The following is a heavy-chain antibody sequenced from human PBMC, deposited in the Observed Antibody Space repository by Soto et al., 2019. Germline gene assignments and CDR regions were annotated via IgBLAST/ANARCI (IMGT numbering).Heavy chain of an antibody. CDR3: AKDKLAAAGNGFNS. Sequence: PGGSLRLSCAASGFTFSNYDMSWVRQAPGKGLEWVSVISGSGGTTNYADSVKGRFTISRDNSKNTLYLQMNSLRAEDTAVYYCAKDKLAAAGNGFNSWGQGTLVTVSS. CDR1: GFTFSNYD. V-gene: IGHV3-23*01. D-gene: IGHD6-13*01. J-gene: IGHJ5*01. CDR2: ISGSGGTT.